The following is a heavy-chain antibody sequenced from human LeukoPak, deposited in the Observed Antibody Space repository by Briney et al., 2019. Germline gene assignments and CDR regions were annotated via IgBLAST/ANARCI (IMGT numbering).Heavy chain of an antibody. CDR1: GFTFSSYS. CDR2: IKQDGSEK. V-gene: IGHV3-7*01. J-gene: IGHJ3*02. D-gene: IGHD3-10*01. Sequence: GGSLRLSCAASGFTFSSYSMNWVRQAPGKGLEWVANIKQDGSEKYYVDSVKGRFTISRDNAKNSLYLQMNSLRAEDTAVYYCARERIGYYGSGSYYGAFDIWGQGTMVTVSS. CDR3: ARERIGYYGSGSYYGAFDI.